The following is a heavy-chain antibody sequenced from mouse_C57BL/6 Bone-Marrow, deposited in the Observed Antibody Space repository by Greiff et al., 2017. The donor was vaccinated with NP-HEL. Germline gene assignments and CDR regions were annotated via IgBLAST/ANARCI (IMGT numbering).Heavy chain of an antibody. Sequence: QVQLQQPGAELVMPGASVKLSCKASGYTFTSYWLHWVKQRPGQGLEWIGEIDPSDSYTNYNQKFKGKSTLTVDTSSSTAYMQLSSLTSEDSAVYYCARGITDYYGSDWYFDVWGTGTTVTVSS. J-gene: IGHJ1*03. D-gene: IGHD1-1*01. CDR3: ARGITDYYGSDWYFDV. CDR2: IDPSDSYT. V-gene: IGHV1-69*01. CDR1: GYTFTSYW.